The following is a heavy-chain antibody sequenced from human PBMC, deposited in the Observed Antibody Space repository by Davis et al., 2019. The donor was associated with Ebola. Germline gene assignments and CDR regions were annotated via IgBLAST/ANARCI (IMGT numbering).Heavy chain of an antibody. CDR2: IWSDGSER. CDR1: GFSFSTSG. CDR3: ARGGWSGLAFDI. J-gene: IGHJ3*02. D-gene: IGHD3-3*01. V-gene: IGHV3-33*01. Sequence: GESLKISCAASGFSFSTSGMHWVRQAPGKGLEWVAVIWSDGSERYYADSVKGRFTISRDNSKNTLYLQMNSLRAEDTAVYYCARGGWSGLAFDIWGQGTMVTVSS.